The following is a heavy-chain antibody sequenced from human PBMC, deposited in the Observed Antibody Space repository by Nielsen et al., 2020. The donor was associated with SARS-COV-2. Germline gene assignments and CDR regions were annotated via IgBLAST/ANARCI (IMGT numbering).Heavy chain of an antibody. Sequence: SVKVSCKASGGTFTNYAFSWMRQAPGQGLEWMGRIIPILGIATYAQKFQGRVAITADKSTSTAFMEATSLISEDTAVYYCARSLAISSGWYYDYWGQGTLVTVSS. CDR1: GGTFTNYA. D-gene: IGHD6-19*01. CDR3: ARSLAISSGWYYDY. V-gene: IGHV1-69*04. CDR2: IIPILGIA. J-gene: IGHJ4*02.